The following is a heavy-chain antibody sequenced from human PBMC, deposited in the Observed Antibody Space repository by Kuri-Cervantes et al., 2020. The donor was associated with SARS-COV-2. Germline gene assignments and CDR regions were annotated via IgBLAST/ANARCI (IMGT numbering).Heavy chain of an antibody. D-gene: IGHD2-2*01. CDR1: GGSFSGYY. J-gene: IGHJ6*03. CDR2: INHSGST. CDR3: ARGREGVVPATILGLGYFLYFSMDV. V-gene: IGHV4-34*01. Sequence: GSLRLSCAVFGGSFSGYYWSWIRQSPGKGLEWIGKINHSGSTNYNPSLSSRVTISVDMSKNQFSLRLSSVTAADTAMYYCARGREGVVPATILGLGYFLYFSMDVCGKGTSVTVSS.